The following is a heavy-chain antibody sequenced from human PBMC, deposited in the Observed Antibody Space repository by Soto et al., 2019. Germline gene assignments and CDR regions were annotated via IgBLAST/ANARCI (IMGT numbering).Heavy chain of an antibody. D-gene: IGHD3-22*01. CDR2: ISGSGGST. J-gene: IGHJ4*02. Sequence: PGGSLRLSCAASGFTFSSYAMSWVRQAPGKGLEWVSVISGSGGSTHYADSVKGRSTISRDNSKNTLHLQVNSLRGEDMVVYYCAKEADISGYYPDYWGQGTQDTVSS. V-gene: IGHV3-23*01. CDR1: GFTFSSYA. CDR3: AKEADISGYYPDY.